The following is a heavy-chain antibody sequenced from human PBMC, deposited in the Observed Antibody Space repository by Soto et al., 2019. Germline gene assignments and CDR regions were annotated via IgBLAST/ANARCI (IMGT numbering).Heavy chain of an antibody. D-gene: IGHD4-17*01. CDR1: GGTFSSYT. CDR3: AREGVMTTVTIWWFDP. Sequence: QVQLVQSGAEVKKPGSSVKVSCKASGGTFSSYTISWVRQAPGQGLEWMGRIIPILGIANYAQKFQGRVTSTADKSTRTAYMGLSSLRSEDTAVYYCAREGVMTTVTIWWFDPWGQGTLVTVSS. CDR2: IIPILGIA. J-gene: IGHJ5*02. V-gene: IGHV1-69*08.